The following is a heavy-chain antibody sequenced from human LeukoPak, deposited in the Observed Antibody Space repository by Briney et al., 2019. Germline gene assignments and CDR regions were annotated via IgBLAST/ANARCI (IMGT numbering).Heavy chain of an antibody. CDR1: GFTFSSYS. J-gene: IGHJ4*02. Sequence: GSLRLYCAASGFTFSSYSMIWVGQAPGEGLEWVSYISSASTTKYYADSVKGRFTISRDNAKNLLYLHMNSLRDEDTAVYYCARDVGPTVQPTPVDFWGQGTLVTAYS. CDR3: ARDVGPTVQPTPVDF. V-gene: IGHV3-48*02. CDR2: ISSASTTK. D-gene: IGHD4-17*01.